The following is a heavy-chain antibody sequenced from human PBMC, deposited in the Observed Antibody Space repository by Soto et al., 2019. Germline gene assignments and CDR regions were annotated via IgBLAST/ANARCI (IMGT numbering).Heavy chain of an antibody. V-gene: IGHV4-30-4*01. CDR2: IYYSGST. CDR1: GGSISSGDYY. D-gene: IGHD3-10*01. CDR3: ATGGTHGSGSYYVNYYYYGMDV. Sequence: SETLSLTCTVSGGSISSGDYYWSWIRQPPGKGLEWIGYIYYSGSTYYNPSLKSRVTISVDTSKNQFSLKLSSVTAADTAVYYCATGGTHGSGSYYVNYYYYGMDVWGQGTTVTVS. J-gene: IGHJ6*02.